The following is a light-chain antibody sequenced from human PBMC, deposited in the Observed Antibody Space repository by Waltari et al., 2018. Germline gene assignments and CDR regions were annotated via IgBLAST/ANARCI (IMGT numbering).Light chain of an antibody. Sequence: DIVLTQSPGTLSLSPGERGTLSCRASQRVNINYLAWYQHKPGQAPRLLLCGASIRATGIPDSLSGSGSGTDFTLTISRLEPEDFAVYYCQYYGISASFGPGTKVDI. CDR2: GAS. V-gene: IGKV3-20*01. CDR1: QRVNINY. CDR3: QYYGISAS. J-gene: IGKJ3*01.